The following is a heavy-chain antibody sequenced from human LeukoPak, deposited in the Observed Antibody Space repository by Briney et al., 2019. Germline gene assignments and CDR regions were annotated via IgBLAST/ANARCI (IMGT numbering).Heavy chain of an antibody. CDR1: VYTFTVYY. V-gene: IGHV1-2*02. CDR2: INTNSGGT. D-gene: IGHD3-16*01. Sequence: ASVTVSFTASVYTFTVYYMHWVRQAPGQGVGRMGWINTNSGGTNYTQKFQGRVTITREKAISTAYMELSRLRPGAKAVYYLGRDPTGELPLFFFVYWGQGTLATVSS. CDR3: GRDPTGELPLFFFVY. J-gene: IGHJ4*02.